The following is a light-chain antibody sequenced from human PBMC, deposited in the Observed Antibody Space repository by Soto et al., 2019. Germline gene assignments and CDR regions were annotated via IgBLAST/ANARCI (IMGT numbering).Light chain of an antibody. CDR2: GAS. V-gene: IGKV3-20*01. Sequence: EIVLTQSPGTLSLSPGERATLSCRASQSISSNYLAWYQQKPGQAPRLLIYGASTRATGIPDRFSGSGSGTDFTLTISRLEPADFAVYYCQQYGSSHGFTFGPGTKVDIK. J-gene: IGKJ3*01. CDR1: QSISSNY. CDR3: QQYGSSHGFT.